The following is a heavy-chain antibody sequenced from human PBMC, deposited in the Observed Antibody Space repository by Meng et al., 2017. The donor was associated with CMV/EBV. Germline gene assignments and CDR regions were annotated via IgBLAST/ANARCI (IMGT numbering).Heavy chain of an antibody. J-gene: IGHJ5*02. CDR1: YTFTGYY. CDR2: INPNSGGT. V-gene: IGHV1-2*02. Sequence: YTFTGYYMHWVRQAPGQGLEWMGWINPNSGGTNYAQKFQGRVTMTRDTSISTAYMELSRLRSDDTAVYYCARFWEDCSSTSCYTDWFDPWGQGTLVTVS. D-gene: IGHD2-2*02. CDR3: ARFWEDCSSTSCYTDWFDP.